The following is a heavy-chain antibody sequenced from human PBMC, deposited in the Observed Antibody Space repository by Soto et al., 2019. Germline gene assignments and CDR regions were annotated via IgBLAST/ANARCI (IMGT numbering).Heavy chain of an antibody. CDR1: GYTFTAHY. CDR3: LRPVGVGATDSDAFDI. V-gene: IGHV1-2*04. J-gene: IGHJ3*02. D-gene: IGHD1-26*01. CDR2: INPNSGGT. Sequence: ASVKVSCKASGYTFTAHYMHWVRQAPGQGLEWIGWINPNSGGTIYAQKFRGWVTMTRDTSINTAYMELNSLTSDDTAIYYCLRPVGVGATDSDAFDIWGQGTMVTVSS.